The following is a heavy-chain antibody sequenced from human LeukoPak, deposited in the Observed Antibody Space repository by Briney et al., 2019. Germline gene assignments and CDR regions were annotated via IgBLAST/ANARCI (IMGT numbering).Heavy chain of an antibody. D-gene: IGHD2-15*01. J-gene: IGHJ4*02. V-gene: IGHV4-4*02. CDR3: SRGGSGGSGFYPHIVDY. Sequence: SETLSLTCAVSGASISSGDWWSWVRQSPGKGLEWIGEIYHTGSTSYNPSLKSRVTISVDTSKNHFSLRLSSVTAADTAVYHCSRGGSGGSGFYPHIVDYWGQGTLVTVSS. CDR2: IYHTGST. CDR1: GASISSGDW.